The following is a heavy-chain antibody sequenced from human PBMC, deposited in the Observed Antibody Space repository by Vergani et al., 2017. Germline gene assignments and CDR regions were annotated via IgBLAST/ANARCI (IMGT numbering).Heavy chain of an antibody. CDR1: GGPISSYY. CDR3: ARPLYGFINACDI. CDR2: IYTSGST. Sequence: QVQLQESGPGLVKPSETLSLTCTVSGGPISSYYGSWIRQPAGKGLEWIGRIYTSGSTNYNPSLKRRVTISVDTSKNQFSLKLSSVTAADTAVYYCARPLYGFINACDIWGQGRMVTVSS. J-gene: IGHJ3*02. D-gene: IGHD2-2*02. V-gene: IGHV4-4*07.